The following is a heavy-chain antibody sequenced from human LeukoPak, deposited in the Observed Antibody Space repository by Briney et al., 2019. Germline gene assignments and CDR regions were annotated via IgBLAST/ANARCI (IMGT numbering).Heavy chain of an antibody. Sequence: GASVKVSCKASGYTFTTFGISWVRQAPGQGLEWMGWISAYHGKTNFAQRFQGRLTLTTEASTSTAYMELRSLRSDDTAIYYCARDSPFLVPGTGEAFDVWGQGTMVSVSS. CDR3: ARDSPFLVPGTGEAFDV. CDR1: GYTFTTFG. D-gene: IGHD6-19*01. J-gene: IGHJ3*01. V-gene: IGHV1-18*01. CDR2: ISAYHGKT.